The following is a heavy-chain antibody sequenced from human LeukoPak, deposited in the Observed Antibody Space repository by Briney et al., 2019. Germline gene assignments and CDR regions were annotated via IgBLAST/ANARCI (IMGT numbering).Heavy chain of an antibody. Sequence: PGRSLRLSCAVSGFIFHDFAMHWVRQAPGKGLEWVSSVSWNRDIINYADSVRGRFTVSRDNDQNSLYLEMNNLRPDDTALYYCVKSGGYFYMDAWGKGTTVIVSS. D-gene: IGHD2-15*01. CDR1: GFIFHDFA. V-gene: IGHV3-9*01. J-gene: IGHJ6*03. CDR2: VSWNRDII. CDR3: VKSGGYFYMDA.